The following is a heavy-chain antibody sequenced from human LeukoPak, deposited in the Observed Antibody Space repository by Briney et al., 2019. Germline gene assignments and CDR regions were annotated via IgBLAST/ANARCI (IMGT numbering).Heavy chain of an antibody. D-gene: IGHD6-13*01. Sequence: GGSLRLSCAASGFTFSSYAMVWVRQAPGKGLEWVSGISGSGGSTYYADSVKGRFTISRDNSKNTLYLQMNSLRAEDTAVFFCARAGSSSYYYSDCWGQGTLVTVSS. V-gene: IGHV3-23*01. CDR2: ISGSGGST. CDR1: GFTFSSYA. CDR3: ARAGSSSYYYSDC. J-gene: IGHJ4*02.